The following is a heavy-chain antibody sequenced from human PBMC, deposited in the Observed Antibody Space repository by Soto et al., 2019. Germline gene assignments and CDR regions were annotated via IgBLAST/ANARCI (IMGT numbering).Heavy chain of an antibody. V-gene: IGHV4-34*01. CDR3: ARDYYDILTGRPTQFDY. J-gene: IGHJ4*02. Sequence: PSETLSLTCTVSGGSISSYYWSWVRQPPGKGLEWIGEINHSGSTNYNPSLKSRVTISVDTSKNQFSLKLSSVTAADTAVYYCARDYYDILTGRPTQFDYWGQGTLVTVSS. CDR2: INHSGST. D-gene: IGHD3-9*01. CDR1: GGSISSYY.